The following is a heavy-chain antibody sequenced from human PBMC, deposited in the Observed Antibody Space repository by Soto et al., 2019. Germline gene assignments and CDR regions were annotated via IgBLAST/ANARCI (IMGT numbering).Heavy chain of an antibody. CDR3: ATTDYDFWSGYYPSGSYYYGMDV. CDR1: GFTVSSNY. J-gene: IGHJ6*02. D-gene: IGHD3-3*01. V-gene: IGHV3-53*01. CDR2: IYSGGST. Sequence: GGSLRLSCAASGFTVSSNYMSWVRQAPGKGLEWVSVIYSGGSTYYADSVKGRFTISRDNSKNTLYLQMNSLRAEDTAVYYCATTDYDFWSGYYPSGSYYYGMDVWGQGTTVTVSS.